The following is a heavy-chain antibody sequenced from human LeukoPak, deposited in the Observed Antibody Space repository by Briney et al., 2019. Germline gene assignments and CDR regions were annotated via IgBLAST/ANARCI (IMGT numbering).Heavy chain of an antibody. Sequence: SVKVSCKAFGGTFSSYAISWVRQAPGQGLEWMGGIIPIFGTANYAQKFQGRVTITADESTSTAYMELSSLRSEDTAVYYCASSYHYDNSGYSNWFDPWGQGTLVTVSS. D-gene: IGHD3-22*01. CDR1: GGTFSSYA. J-gene: IGHJ5*02. CDR2: IIPIFGTA. CDR3: ASSYHYDNSGYSNWFDP. V-gene: IGHV1-69*01.